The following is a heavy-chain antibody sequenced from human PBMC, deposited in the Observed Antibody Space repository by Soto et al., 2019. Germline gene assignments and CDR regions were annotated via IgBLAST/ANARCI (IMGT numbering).Heavy chain of an antibody. CDR1: GDSISNYY. J-gene: IGHJ5*02. CDR3: ARGVTVFGLVSRFWFDP. V-gene: IGHV4-4*08. CDR2: ISNSGST. D-gene: IGHD3-3*01. Sequence: SETLSLTGTVSGDSISNYYWSWIRQPPGKGLEWIGHISNSGSTYYNPSLKSRVVISIDTSRNQFSLRLNSLTAADRAVYFCARGVTVFGLVSRFWFDPWGQGTVVTVSS.